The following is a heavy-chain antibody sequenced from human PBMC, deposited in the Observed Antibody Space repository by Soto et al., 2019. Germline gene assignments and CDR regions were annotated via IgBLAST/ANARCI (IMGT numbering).Heavy chain of an antibody. CDR3: ARDPCGGDCYAHLYYYYGMDV. J-gene: IGHJ6*02. Sequence: GSLRISCAGSGFTFSSYSMKWVRQAPGKGLEWVSSISSSSSYIYYADSVKGRFTISRDNAKNSLYLQMNSLRAEDTAVYYCARDPCGGDCYAHLYYYYGMDVWGQGTTVTVSS. CDR2: ISSSSSYI. V-gene: IGHV3-21*01. CDR1: GFTFSSYS. D-gene: IGHD2-21*02.